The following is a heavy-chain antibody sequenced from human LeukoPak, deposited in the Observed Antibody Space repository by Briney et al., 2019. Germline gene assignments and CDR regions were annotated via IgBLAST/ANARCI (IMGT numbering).Heavy chain of an antibody. CDR3: ARHGAVERYDSSGYYYYYYMDV. CDR2: INHSGST. Sequence: SETLSLTCAVYGGSFSGYYWSWIRQPPGKGLEWIGEINHSGSTNYNPSLKSRVTISVDTSKNQFSLKLSSVTAADTAVYYCARHGAVERYDSSGYYYYYYMDVWGKGTTVTISS. D-gene: IGHD3-22*01. V-gene: IGHV4-34*01. CDR1: GGSFSGYY. J-gene: IGHJ6*03.